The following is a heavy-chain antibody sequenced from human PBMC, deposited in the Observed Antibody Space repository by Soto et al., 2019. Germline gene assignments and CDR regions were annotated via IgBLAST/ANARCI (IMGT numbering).Heavy chain of an antibody. J-gene: IGHJ6*02. CDR1: GFTFSIYG. D-gene: IGHD2-2*01. V-gene: IGHV3-30*18. Sequence: PGGSLRLSCAASGFTFSIYGMHWVRQAPGKGPEWVAVISFDGSKTYYADAVKGRFTISRDNSKNTLYLQTNSLRVEDTAAYHCAKDYCIRTSCYALSPSYYGMDVWGQGTTVTVSS. CDR3: AKDYCIRTSCYALSPSYYGMDV. CDR2: ISFDGSKT.